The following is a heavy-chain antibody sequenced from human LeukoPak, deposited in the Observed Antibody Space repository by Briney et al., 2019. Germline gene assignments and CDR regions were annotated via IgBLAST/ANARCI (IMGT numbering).Heavy chain of an antibody. CDR1: GGSISSGGYY. D-gene: IGHD2-15*01. J-gene: IGHJ4*02. Sequence: SETLSLTCTVSGGSISSGGYYWSWIRQHPGKGLEWIGYIYYSGSTYYNPSLKSRVTISVDTSKNQFSLKLSSVTAADTAAYYCARGVVVYYFDYWGQGTLVTVSS. V-gene: IGHV4-31*03. CDR2: IYYSGST. CDR3: ARGVVVYYFDY.